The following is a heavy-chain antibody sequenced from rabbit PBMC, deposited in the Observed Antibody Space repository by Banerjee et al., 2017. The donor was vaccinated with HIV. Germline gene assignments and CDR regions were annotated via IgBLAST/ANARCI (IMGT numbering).Heavy chain of an antibody. CDR2: IVADSGFT. CDR1: GFIFSDNYA. D-gene: IGHD8-1*01. Sequence: QSLEESGGDLVKPGASLTLTCTASGFIFSDNYAMCWVRQAPGKGLEWIACIVADSGFTSYANWAKGRFTISKTSSTTVTLQMTSLTAADTATYFCARESGTSNYYTYGMDLWGPGTLVTVS. CDR3: ARESGTSNYYTYGMDL. J-gene: IGHJ6*01. V-gene: IGHV1S40*01.